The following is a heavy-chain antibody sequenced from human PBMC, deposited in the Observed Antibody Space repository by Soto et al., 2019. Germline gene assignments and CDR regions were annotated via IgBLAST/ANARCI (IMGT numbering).Heavy chain of an antibody. CDR2: IIPIFGTA. V-gene: IGHV1-69*13. CDR3: AINYYDSSGLFDY. J-gene: IGHJ4*02. D-gene: IGHD3-22*01. Sequence: SVKVSCKASGGTFSSYAISWVRQAPGQGLEWMGGIIPIFGTANYAQKFQGRVTITADESTSTAYMELSSLRSEDTAVYYCAINYYDSSGLFDYWGQGTLVTVSS. CDR1: GGTFSSYA.